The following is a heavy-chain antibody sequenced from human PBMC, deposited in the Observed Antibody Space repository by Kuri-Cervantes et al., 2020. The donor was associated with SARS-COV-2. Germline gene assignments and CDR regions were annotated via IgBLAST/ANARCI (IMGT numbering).Heavy chain of an antibody. CDR3: VRDGEHWNFDY. Sequence: GGSLRLSCAASGFTFSSYAMNWVRQAPGKGLEWVSYISSSGSTIYYADSVKGRFTLSRDNAKNMLFLQMNRLRAEDTAVYYCVRDGEHWNFDYWGHGTLVTVSS. CDR1: GFTFSSYA. J-gene: IGHJ4*01. CDR2: ISSSGSTI. V-gene: IGHV3-48*03. D-gene: IGHD1-1*01.